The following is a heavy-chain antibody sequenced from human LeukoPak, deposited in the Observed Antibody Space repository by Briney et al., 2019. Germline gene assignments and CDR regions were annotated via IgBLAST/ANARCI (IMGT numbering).Heavy chain of an antibody. J-gene: IGHJ4*02. CDR2: IYHSGST. Sequence: SETLPLTCAISGYSISSGYYWGWIRQPPGKGLEWIGSIYHSGSTYYNPSLKSRVTISVDTSKNQFSLKLSSVTAADTAVYYCARHNDYGDYGDYWGQGTLVTVSS. D-gene: IGHD4-17*01. CDR3: ARHNDYGDYGDY. CDR1: GYSISSGYY. V-gene: IGHV4-38-2*01.